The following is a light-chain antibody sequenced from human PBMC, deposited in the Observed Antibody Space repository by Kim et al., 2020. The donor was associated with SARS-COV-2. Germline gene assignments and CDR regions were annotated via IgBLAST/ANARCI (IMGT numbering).Light chain of an antibody. CDR3: QQSYSTPQP. V-gene: IGKV1-39*01. CDR2: AAS. CDR1: QSISSY. Sequence: DIQMTQSPSSLSASVGDRVTITCRASQSISSYLNWYQQKPGKAPKLLIYAASSLEGGVPSKFSGSGSGTDFTLTISSLQAEDFATYYCQQSYSTPQPFGQATKVDIK. J-gene: IGKJ1*01.